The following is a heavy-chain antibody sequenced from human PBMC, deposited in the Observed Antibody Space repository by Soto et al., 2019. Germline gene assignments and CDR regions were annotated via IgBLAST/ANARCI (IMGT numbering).Heavy chain of an antibody. CDR2: IYYIGST. J-gene: IGHJ6*02. CDR1: GGSVSSGSYY. D-gene: IGHD6-25*01. CDR3: AAATSGAQYYYYYYGMDV. Sequence: SETLSLTFPVSGGSVSSGSYYWSWIRQPPGKGLEGFGYIYYIGSTNYNPSLKSRVTISVDTSKNQFSLKLSSVTAADTAVYYCAAATSGAQYYYYYYGMDVWGQGTTVTVSS. V-gene: IGHV4-61*01.